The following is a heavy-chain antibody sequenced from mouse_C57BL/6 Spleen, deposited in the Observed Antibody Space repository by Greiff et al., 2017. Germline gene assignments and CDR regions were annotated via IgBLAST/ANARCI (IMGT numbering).Heavy chain of an antibody. CDR2: IYPSDSET. CDR1: GYTFTSYW. D-gene: IGHD2-3*01. V-gene: IGHV1-61*01. CDR3: ARDGYYPYLDY. J-gene: IGHJ2*01. Sequence: QVQLQQPGAELVRPGSSVKLSCKASGYTFTSYWMDWVKQRPGQGLEWIGNIYPSDSETHYNQKFKDKATLTVDKSSSTAYMQLSSLTSEDSAVYYCARDGYYPYLDYWGQGTTLTVSS.